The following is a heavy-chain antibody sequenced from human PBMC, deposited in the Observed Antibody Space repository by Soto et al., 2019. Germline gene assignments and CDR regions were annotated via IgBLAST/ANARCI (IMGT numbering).Heavy chain of an antibody. CDR2: IYYSGRT. J-gene: IGHJ2*01. V-gene: IGHV4-31*03. Sequence: QVQLQESGPGLVKPSQTLSLTCTVSGGSISCGGSYWSWIRQHPGKGLEWIGYIYYSGRTYYNPSLKRRVTISVDTSKNQFSLKLSSVTAADTAVYYCSQVGSWYFDLWGRGTLVTVSS. CDR3: SQVGSWYFDL. CDR1: GGSISCGGSY. D-gene: IGHD2-2*01.